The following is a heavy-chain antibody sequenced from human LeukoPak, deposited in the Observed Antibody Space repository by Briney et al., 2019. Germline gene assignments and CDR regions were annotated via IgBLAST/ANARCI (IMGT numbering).Heavy chain of an antibody. CDR3: AKDLDGGGSYYYYYGMDV. J-gene: IGHJ6*02. CDR1: GYTFTSYD. Sequence: ASVKVSCKASGYTFTSYDINWVRQATGQGLEWMGWMNPNSGNTGYAQKFQGRVTMTRNTSISTVYMELSSLRAEDTAVYYCAKDLDGGGSYYYYYGMDVWGQGTTVTVSS. CDR2: MNPNSGNT. V-gene: IGHV1-8*01. D-gene: IGHD2-15*01.